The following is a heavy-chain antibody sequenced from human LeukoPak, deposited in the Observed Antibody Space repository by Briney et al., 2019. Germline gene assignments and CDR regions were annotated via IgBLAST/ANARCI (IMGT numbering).Heavy chain of an antibody. CDR2: IIPIFGTA. Sequence: ASVKVSCKASGYTFTMYAMNWVRQAPGQGLEWMGGIIPIFGTANYAQKFQGRVTITADKSTSTAYMELSSLRSEDTAVYYCARVPQWLAYYYYYYMDVWGKGTTVTVSS. CDR1: GYTFTMYA. CDR3: ARVPQWLAYYYYYYMDV. J-gene: IGHJ6*03. V-gene: IGHV1-69*06. D-gene: IGHD6-19*01.